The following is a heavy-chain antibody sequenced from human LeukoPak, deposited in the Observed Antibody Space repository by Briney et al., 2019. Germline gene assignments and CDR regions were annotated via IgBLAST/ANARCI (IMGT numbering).Heavy chain of an antibody. CDR1: RFTFSSYG. D-gene: IGHD3-9*01. V-gene: IGHV3-30*18. CDR2: ISYDGSNK. CDR3: AKGGRYILTGLGFDS. Sequence: PGGSLRLSCAASRFTFSSYGMHWVRQAPGKGLEWVAIISYDGSNKYYADSVKGRFTISRDNSKNTLYLQMNSLRAEDTAVYYCAKGGRYILTGLGFDSWGQGTLVTVSS. J-gene: IGHJ4*02.